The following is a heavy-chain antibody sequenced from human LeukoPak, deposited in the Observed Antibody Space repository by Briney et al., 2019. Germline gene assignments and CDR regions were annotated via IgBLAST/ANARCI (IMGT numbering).Heavy chain of an antibody. V-gene: IGHV3-7*01. D-gene: IGHD1-26*01. CDR3: VRGGTATYYCDH. CDR1: GFTFSSYR. CDR2: IKLDGREY. J-gene: IGHJ4*02. Sequence: PGGCLRLSCSVPGFTFSSYRMSWVRQAPGRGLEWVANIKLDGREYKYADSVKGRFTIYSDNAKNSVYLQRAGVRDEDTAVYVCVRGGTATYYCDHWGQGTLDTVS.